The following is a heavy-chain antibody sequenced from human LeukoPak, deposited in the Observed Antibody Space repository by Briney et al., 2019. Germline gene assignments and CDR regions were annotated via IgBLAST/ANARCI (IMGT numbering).Heavy chain of an antibody. CDR1: GGSISSSSYY. Sequence: PSETLSLTCTVSGGSISSSSYYWGWIRQPPGKGLEWIGSIYYSGSTYYNPSLKSRVTISVDTSKNQFSLKLSSVTAADTPVYYCASRTYYYDSSGYRYWGQGTLVTVSS. CDR2: IYYSGST. V-gene: IGHV4-39*01. CDR3: ASRTYYYDSSGYRY. J-gene: IGHJ4*02. D-gene: IGHD3-22*01.